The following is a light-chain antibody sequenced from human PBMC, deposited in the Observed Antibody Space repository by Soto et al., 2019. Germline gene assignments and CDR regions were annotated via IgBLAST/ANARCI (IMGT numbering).Light chain of an antibody. J-gene: IGKJ1*01. Sequence: EILMTQSPATLSVSPGERATLSCRASQSVSSNLAWYQQKPGQAPRLLIYDASTRATGIPARSCGSGSGTEVTLTTIGMQSEEFAVYYCQQYNNRPPWTFGQGTKVEIK. CDR3: QQYNNRPPWT. CDR1: QSVSSN. V-gene: IGKV3-15*01. CDR2: DAS.